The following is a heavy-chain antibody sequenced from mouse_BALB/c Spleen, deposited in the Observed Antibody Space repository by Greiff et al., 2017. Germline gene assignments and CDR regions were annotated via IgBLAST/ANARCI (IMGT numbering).Heavy chain of an antibody. CDR1: GYSFTGYY. V-gene: IGHV1-26*01. CDR2: INPYNGAT. CDR3: ARSENGYVGY. J-gene: IGHJ2*01. D-gene: IGHD1-2*01. Sequence: EVQLQQSGPELVKPGASVKISCKASGYSFTGYYMHWVKQSHVKSLEWIGRINPYNGATSYNQNFKDKASLTVDKSSSTAYMELHSLTSEDSAVYYCARSENGYVGYWGQGTTLTVSS.